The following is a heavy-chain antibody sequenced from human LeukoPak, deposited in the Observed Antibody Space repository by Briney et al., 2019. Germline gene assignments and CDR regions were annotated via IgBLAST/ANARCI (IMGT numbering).Heavy chain of an antibody. CDR1: GGSISSYY. Sequence: SETLSLTCTVSGGSISSYYWSWLRQPPGKGLEWIGYIYYSGSTSYNPSLKSRVAISVDTSKNQFSLKLSSVTAADTAVYYCARVAGGSDWYVDYWGQGTLVTVSS. V-gene: IGHV4-59*01. D-gene: IGHD6-19*01. J-gene: IGHJ4*02. CDR2: IYYSGST. CDR3: ARVAGGSDWYVDY.